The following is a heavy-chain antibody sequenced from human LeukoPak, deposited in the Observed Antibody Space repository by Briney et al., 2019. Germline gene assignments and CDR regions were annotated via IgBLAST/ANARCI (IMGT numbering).Heavy chain of an antibody. CDR1: GLTFSNAW. J-gene: IGHJ4*02. V-gene: IGHV3-15*01. Sequence: GGSLRLSCAASGLTFSNAWMSWVRQVPGKGLEWVGRIKRKSDGWTTDYAAPVKGRFTISRDDSKNTLYLQMNSLKSEDTAVYYCTTELDVRPNHYWGQGTLVTVSS. CDR3: TTELDVRPNHY. D-gene: IGHD1-14*01. CDR2: IKRKSDGWTT.